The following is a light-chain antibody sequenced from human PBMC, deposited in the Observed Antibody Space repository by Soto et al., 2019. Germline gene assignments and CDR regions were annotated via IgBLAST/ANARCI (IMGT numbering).Light chain of an antibody. Sequence: QYALTQPASVSGSPGQSITISCTGTSSDVGGYNYVSWYQQFPGKAPKLMIYEVTNRPSGVSHRFSGSKSGNTAPLTISGLQAEDEDDYFCSSYTSSSPLVFGGGTKLTVL. J-gene: IGLJ3*02. CDR2: EVT. CDR1: SSDVGGYNY. V-gene: IGLV2-14*01. CDR3: SSYTSSSPLV.